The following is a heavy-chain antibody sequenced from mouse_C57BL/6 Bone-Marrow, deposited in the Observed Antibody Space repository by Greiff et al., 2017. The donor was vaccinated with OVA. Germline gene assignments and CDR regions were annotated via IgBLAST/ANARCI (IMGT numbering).Heavy chain of an antibody. CDR3: ARDYASYWYFDV. Sequence: QVQLQQPGAELVKPGASVKLSCKASGYTFTSYWMHWVKQRPGRGLEWIGRIDPNSGGTKYNEKFKSKATLTVDKPSSTANMQLSSLTSEESAVYYCARDYASYWYFDVEGTGTAVTVTS. V-gene: IGHV1-72*01. CDR2: IDPNSGGT. D-gene: IGHD2-4*01. J-gene: IGHJ1*03. CDR1: GYTFTSYW.